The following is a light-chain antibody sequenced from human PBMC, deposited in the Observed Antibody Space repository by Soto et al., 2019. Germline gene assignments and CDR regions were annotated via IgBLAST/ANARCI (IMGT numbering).Light chain of an antibody. CDR3: QQYGSSPIFS. CDR1: QSVSSTF. J-gene: IGKJ3*01. Sequence: EIVLTQSPGTLSLSPGDSATLSCRASQSVSSTFLAWYQHKPGRPPRLLIHGASSRATGIPDRFTGSGSGTDFTLTISRLEPEDFAVYYCQQYGSSPIFSFGPGTREDI. V-gene: IGKV3-20*01. CDR2: GAS.